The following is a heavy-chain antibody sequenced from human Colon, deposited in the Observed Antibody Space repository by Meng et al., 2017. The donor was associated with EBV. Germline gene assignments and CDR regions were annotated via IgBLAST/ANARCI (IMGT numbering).Heavy chain of an antibody. D-gene: IGHD4-17*01. CDR1: GASFNDYW. Sequence: QVQLKQWGAGLLRPSEPLSLTCEVYGASFNDYWWTWIRQPPGKGLEWIGEINNSGRTNYNPSLKSRVTISGDTSKKQFSLKLTSTTAADTATYFCARAHPGDDIEGYYFDYWGQGSRVTVSS. J-gene: IGHJ4*02. V-gene: IGHV4-34*01. CDR2: INNSGRT. CDR3: ARAHPGDDIEGYYFDY.